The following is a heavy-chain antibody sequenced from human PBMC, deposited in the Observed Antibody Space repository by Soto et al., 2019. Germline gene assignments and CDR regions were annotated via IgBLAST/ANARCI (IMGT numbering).Heavy chain of an antibody. CDR1: GGSISSGGYY. CDR2: IYYSGST. CDR3: AIGYCSSTSCYFLYY. Sequence: SETLSLTCTVSGGSISSGGYYWSWIRQHPGKGLEWIGYIYYSGSTYYNPSLKSRVTISVDTSKNQFSLKLSSVTAADTAVYYCAIGYCSSTSCYFLYYWGQGTLVTGSS. V-gene: IGHV4-31*03. D-gene: IGHD2-2*01. J-gene: IGHJ4*02.